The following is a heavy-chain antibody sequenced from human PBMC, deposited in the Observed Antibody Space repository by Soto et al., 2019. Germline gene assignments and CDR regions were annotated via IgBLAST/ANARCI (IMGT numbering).Heavy chain of an antibody. CDR1: GFTFSSYA. CDR2: ISGSGGTT. J-gene: IGHJ4*02. CDR3: AIIEYSSSDLDY. V-gene: IGHV3-23*01. Sequence: GGSLRLSCAASGFTFSSYAMSWVRQAPGKGLEWVLGISGSGGTTFYADSVKGRFTISRDNSKNTLYLQMNSLRADDTAVYYCAIIEYSSSDLDYWGQGTLVTVSS. D-gene: IGHD6-6*01.